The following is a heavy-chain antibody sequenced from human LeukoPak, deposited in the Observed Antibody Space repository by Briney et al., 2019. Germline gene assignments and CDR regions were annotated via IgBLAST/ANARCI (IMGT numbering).Heavy chain of an antibody. CDR3: ARVKDDYMTGTYYYMDI. V-gene: IGHV3-74*01. Sequence: GGSLRLSCGASGFTFSNYWIHWVRQAPGKGLVWISRINLDGRTTTDADSVKGRFTISRDNAKNTLYLQMNNLRVEDTAVYYCARVKDDYMTGTYYYMDIWGKGTTVIVSS. D-gene: IGHD3-9*01. CDR1: GFTFSNYW. J-gene: IGHJ6*03. CDR2: INLDGRTT.